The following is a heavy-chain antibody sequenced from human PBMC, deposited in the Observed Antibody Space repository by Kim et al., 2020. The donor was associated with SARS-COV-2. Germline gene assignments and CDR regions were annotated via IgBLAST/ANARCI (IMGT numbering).Heavy chain of an antibody. CDR3: ARDFLSDYGDYRYGMDV. CDR2: ISSSSSYI. Sequence: GGSLRLSCAASGFTFSSYSMNWVRQAPGKGLEWVSSISSSSSYIYYADSVKGRFTISRDNAKNSLYLQMNSLRAEDTAVYYCARDFLSDYGDYRYGMDVWGQGTTVTVSS. J-gene: IGHJ6*02. CDR1: GFTFSSYS. D-gene: IGHD4-17*01. V-gene: IGHV3-21*01.